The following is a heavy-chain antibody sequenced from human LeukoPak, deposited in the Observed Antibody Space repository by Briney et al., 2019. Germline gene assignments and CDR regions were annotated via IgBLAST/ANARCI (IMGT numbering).Heavy chain of an antibody. Sequence: GGSLRLSCAASGFTFSSYSMTWVRQSPGKGLEWVSSIISSSTYIYYADSVKGRFTISRDNTKNSMFLQMESLRAEDTAVYYCARTPVESYCSSTSCYMRWYYIDCWGQGTLVTVSS. J-gene: IGHJ4*02. CDR2: IISSSTYI. D-gene: IGHD2-2*01. CDR3: ARTPVESYCSSTSCYMRWYYIDC. CDR1: GFTFSSYS. V-gene: IGHV3-21*01.